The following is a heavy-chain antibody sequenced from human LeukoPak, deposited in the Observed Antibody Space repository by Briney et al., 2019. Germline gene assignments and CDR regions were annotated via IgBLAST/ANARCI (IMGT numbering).Heavy chain of an antibody. CDR2: INPSGGST. CDR3: ARDLKRSRARWENLGLDP. CDR1: GYTFTSYY. V-gene: IGHV1-46*01. Sequence: GASVKVSCKASGYTFTSYYMHWVRQAPGQGLEWMGIINPSGGSTSYAQKFQGRVTMTGDMSTSTVYMELRSLRSDDTAVYYCARDLKRSRARWENLGLDPWGQGTLVTVSS. J-gene: IGHJ5*02. D-gene: IGHD3-16*01.